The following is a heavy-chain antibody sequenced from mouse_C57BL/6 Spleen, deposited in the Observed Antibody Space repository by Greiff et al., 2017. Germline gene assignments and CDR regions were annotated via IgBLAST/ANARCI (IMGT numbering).Heavy chain of an antibody. Sequence: QVQLKQPGAELVKPGASVKLSCKASGYTFTSYWMHWVKQRPGQGLEWIGMIHPNSGSTNYNEKFKSKATLTVDKSSSTAYMQLSSLTSEDSAVYYCARDDGSRYFDVWGTGTTVTVSS. CDR1: GYTFTSYW. V-gene: IGHV1-64*01. J-gene: IGHJ1*03. D-gene: IGHD1-1*01. CDR3: ARDDGSRYFDV. CDR2: IHPNSGST.